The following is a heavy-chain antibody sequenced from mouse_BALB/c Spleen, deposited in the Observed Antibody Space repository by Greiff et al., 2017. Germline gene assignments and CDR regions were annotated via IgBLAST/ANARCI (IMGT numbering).Heavy chain of an antibody. D-gene: IGHD4-1*01. J-gene: IGHJ2*01. Sequence: QVQLKQSGPGLVAPSQSLSITCTVSGFSLTSFGVHWVRQPPGKGLEWLGVIWAGGSTNYNSALMSRLSISKDNSKSQVFLKMNSLQTDDTAMYYCAINGGTGYYFDYWGQGTTLTVSS. CDR3: AINGGTGYYFDY. CDR2: IWAGGST. CDR1: GFSLTSFG. V-gene: IGHV2-9*02.